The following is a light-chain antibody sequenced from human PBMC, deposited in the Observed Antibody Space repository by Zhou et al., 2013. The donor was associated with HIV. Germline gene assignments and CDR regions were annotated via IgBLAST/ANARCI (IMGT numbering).Light chain of an antibody. CDR2: GAS. V-gene: IGKV3-15*01. CDR3: QLYGFWPPQRT. J-gene: IGKJ2*02. CDR1: QSVSSN. Sequence: EIVMTQSPATLSVSPGERATLSCRASQSVSSNLAWYQQKPGQAPRLLIYGASTRATGIPARFSGSGSGTEFTLTISSMQSEDFAVYFCQLYGFWPPQRTFGQGTKLEIK.